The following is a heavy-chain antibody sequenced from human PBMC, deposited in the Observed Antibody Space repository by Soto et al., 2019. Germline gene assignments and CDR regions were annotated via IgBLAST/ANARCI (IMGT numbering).Heavy chain of an antibody. CDR2: INHSGST. Sequence: QVQLQQWGAGLLKPSETLSLTCAVYGGSFSDYYWIWIRQPPGKGLEWIGEINHSGSTTYNSSLQSRVTISLDTSKNQFSLKLTSVTAADTAVYYCARGPNIRTFDYWGQGTLVTVSS. V-gene: IGHV4-34*01. CDR1: GGSFSDYY. J-gene: IGHJ4*02. CDR3: ARGPNIRTFDY.